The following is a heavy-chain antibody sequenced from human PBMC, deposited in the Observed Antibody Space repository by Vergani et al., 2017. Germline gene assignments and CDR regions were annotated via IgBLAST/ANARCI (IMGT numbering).Heavy chain of an antibody. CDR1: GFTFSSYG. J-gene: IGHJ4*02. Sequence: VQLLESGGGVVQPGRSLRLSCAASGFTFSSYGMHWVRQAPGKGLEWVAVIWYDGSNKYYADSVKGRFTISRDNSKNTLYLQMNSLRAEDTAVYYCARGYYDYMDGVHYWGQGTLVTVSS. V-gene: IGHV3-33*01. D-gene: IGHD3-3*01. CDR3: ARGYYDYMDGVHY. CDR2: IWYDGSNK.